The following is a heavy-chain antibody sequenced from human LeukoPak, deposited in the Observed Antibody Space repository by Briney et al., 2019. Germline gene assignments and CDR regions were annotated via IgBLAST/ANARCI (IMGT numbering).Heavy chain of an antibody. CDR2: IRYDGSNK. CDR3: AKGQYYESSGYYYPLERFSFDY. Sequence: GGSLRLSCAASGFTFSSYGMHWVRQAPGKGLEWVAFIRYDGSNKYYADSVKGRFTISRDNSKNTLYLQMNSLRAEDTAVYYCAKGQYYESSGYYYPLERFSFDYWGQGTLVTVSS. J-gene: IGHJ4*02. D-gene: IGHD3-22*01. V-gene: IGHV3-30*02. CDR1: GFTFSSYG.